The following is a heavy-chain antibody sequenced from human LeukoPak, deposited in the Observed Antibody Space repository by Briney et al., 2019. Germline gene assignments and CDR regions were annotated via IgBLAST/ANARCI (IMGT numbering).Heavy chain of an antibody. CDR1: GFTFSSYD. D-gene: IGHD1/OR15-1a*01. CDR3: TRAAGITGTSRDNWFDP. CDR2: IWHDGNRK. Sequence: GGSLRLSCAASGFTFSSYDMHWVRRAPGKGLEWVASIWHDGNRKYHADSVEGRFTISRDNSKNTVYVQMNSLRADDTAVYYCTRAAGITGTSRDNWFDPWGQGTLVIVSS. V-gene: IGHV3-33*01. J-gene: IGHJ5*02.